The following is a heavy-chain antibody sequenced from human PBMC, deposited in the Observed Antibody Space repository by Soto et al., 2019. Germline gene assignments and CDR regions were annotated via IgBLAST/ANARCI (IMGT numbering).Heavy chain of an antibody. D-gene: IGHD5-18*01. CDR3: ATWLWSGKDAFDI. CDR1: GYTLTELS. J-gene: IGHJ3*02. Sequence: ASVKVSCKVSGYTLTELSMHWVRQAPGKGFEWMGGFDPEDGETIYAQKFQGRVTMTEDTSTDTAYMELSSLRSEDTAVYYCATWLWSGKDAFDIWGQGTMVTVSS. V-gene: IGHV1-24*01. CDR2: FDPEDGET.